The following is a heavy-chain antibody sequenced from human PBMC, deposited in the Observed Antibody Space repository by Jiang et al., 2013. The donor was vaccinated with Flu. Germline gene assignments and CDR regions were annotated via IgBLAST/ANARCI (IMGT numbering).Heavy chain of an antibody. J-gene: IGHJ4*02. Sequence: QLVESGAEVKKPGASVKVSCKASGYTFTGYYMHWVRQAPGQGLEWMGWINPNSGGTNYAQKFQGRVTMTRDTSISTAYMELSRLRSDDTAVYYCARVRPYVGATEQFDYWGQGTLVTVSS. CDR1: GYTFTGYY. CDR3: ARVRPYVGATEQFDY. CDR2: INPNSGGT. D-gene: IGHD1-26*01. V-gene: IGHV1-2*02.